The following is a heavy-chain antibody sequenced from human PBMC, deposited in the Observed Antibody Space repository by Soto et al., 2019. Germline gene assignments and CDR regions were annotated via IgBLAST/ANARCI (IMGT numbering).Heavy chain of an antibody. J-gene: IGHJ4*02. D-gene: IGHD2-8*02. CDR3: AKRRCAGGHFDY. CDR2: VSIGSST. V-gene: IGHV3-23*01. Sequence: DVQLLESGGGLVQPEGSLRLSCAASGFTFSSYAMGWVRQGPGKGLEWVAVVSIGSSTHYADSVRGRFTISRDNSKNTLSLQMNSLTAEDTAVYFCAKRRCAGGHFDYWGQGALVTVSS. CDR1: GFTFSSYA.